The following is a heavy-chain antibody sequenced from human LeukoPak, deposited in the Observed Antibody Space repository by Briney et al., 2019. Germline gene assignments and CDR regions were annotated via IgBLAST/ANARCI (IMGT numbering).Heavy chain of an antibody. J-gene: IGHJ4*02. D-gene: IGHD3-10*01. V-gene: IGHV3-23*01. CDR3: AKEEYFYGSGFVY. Sequence: GGSLRLSCAASGFTFSSYAMNWVRQAPGKGLEWVSAISGSGGSTYYADSVKGRFTISRDNSKNTLFLQMNSLRAEDTAVYYRAKEEYFYGSGFVYWGQGTLVTVSS. CDR2: ISGSGGST. CDR1: GFTFSSYA.